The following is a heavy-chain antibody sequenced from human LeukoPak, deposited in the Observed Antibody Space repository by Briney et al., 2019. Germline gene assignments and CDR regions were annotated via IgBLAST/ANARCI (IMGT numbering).Heavy chain of an antibody. Sequence: GGSLRLSCAASGFTFSSYAMHWVRQAPGKGLEWVAVIWYDGSNKYYADSVKGRFTISRDNAKNTLYLQMNSLRADDTAVYYCARRNPSCYGRQCYYYMDVWGRGTPVTVSS. CDR2: IWYDGSNK. CDR3: ARRNPSCYGRQCYYYMDV. D-gene: IGHD2-2*01. V-gene: IGHV3-33*08. CDR1: GFTFSSYA. J-gene: IGHJ6*03.